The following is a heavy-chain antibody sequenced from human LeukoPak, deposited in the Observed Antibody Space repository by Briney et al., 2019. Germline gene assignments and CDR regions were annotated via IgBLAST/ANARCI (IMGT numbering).Heavy chain of an antibody. D-gene: IGHD3-9*01. CDR3: ARLTGDNYFDS. CDR2: INPSSGAT. CDR1: GYTFTDYF. J-gene: IGHJ4*02. Sequence: GASVKVSCKASGYTFTDYFMHWVRQAPGQGLEWMGWINPSSGATEYAQKFQGRVIMTRDTSISTAYMELSRLTSDDTAVCYCARLTGDNYFDSWGQGTLVTVSS. V-gene: IGHV1-2*02.